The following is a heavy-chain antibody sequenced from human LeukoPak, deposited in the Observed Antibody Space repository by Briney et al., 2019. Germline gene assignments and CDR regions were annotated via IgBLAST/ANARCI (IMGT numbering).Heavy chain of an antibody. D-gene: IGHD3-22*01. V-gene: IGHV3-21*01. Sequence: GGSLRLSCAASGFTFSTYTMNWARQAPGKGLEWVSSINSGGSTTHYADSVRGRFTISRDNAQNSLYLQMNSLRVDDAAVYYCLRGDSRDFWGQGTLVTVSS. CDR2: INSGGSTT. CDR1: GFTFSTYT. J-gene: IGHJ4*02. CDR3: LRGDSRDF.